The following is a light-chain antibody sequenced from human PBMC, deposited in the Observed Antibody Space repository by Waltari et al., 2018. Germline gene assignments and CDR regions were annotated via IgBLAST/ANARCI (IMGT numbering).Light chain of an antibody. V-gene: IGKV4-1*01. Sequence: DIVLTQSPDSRAVSLGERATITCRASQNILKSAKNKSNLAWYQQKPRQPPKLLIYSASIRDYGVPDRFRGSGSGRDFTLTITSLQAEDVAMYYCQQYSDTPTFGPLTRVDIK. CDR2: SAS. CDR3: QQYSDTPT. CDR1: QNILKSAKNKSN. J-gene: IGKJ3*01.